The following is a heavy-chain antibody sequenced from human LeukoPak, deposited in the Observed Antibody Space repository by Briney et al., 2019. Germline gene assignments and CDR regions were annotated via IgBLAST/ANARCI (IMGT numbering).Heavy chain of an antibody. Sequence: GGSLRLSCAASGFTFSSYGMHWVRQAPGKGLEWVTVISYDGSNKYYSDSVKGRFTISRDNAKNSLYLQMNSLRAEDTAVYYCAREVVLTSINYGDSDYWGQGTLVTVSS. CDR3: AREVVLTSINYGDSDY. J-gene: IGHJ4*02. CDR1: GFTFSSYG. CDR2: ISYDGSNK. D-gene: IGHD4-17*01. V-gene: IGHV3-30*12.